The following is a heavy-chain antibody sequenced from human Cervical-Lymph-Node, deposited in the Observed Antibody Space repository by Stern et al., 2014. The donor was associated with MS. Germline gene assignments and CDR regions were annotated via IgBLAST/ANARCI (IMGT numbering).Heavy chain of an antibody. Sequence: ESGPTLVKPTQTLTLTCTFSGFSLSTRGVGVGWIRQPPGKALEWLAPIYLNDEKRYNPSLKRRLNISPETPKNQVAPTLTNMDPLDTATYYCTQDPAYWGQGALVTVSS. V-gene: IGHV2-5*01. CDR1: GFSLSTRGVG. CDR2: IYLNDEK. CDR3: TQDPAY. J-gene: IGHJ4*02.